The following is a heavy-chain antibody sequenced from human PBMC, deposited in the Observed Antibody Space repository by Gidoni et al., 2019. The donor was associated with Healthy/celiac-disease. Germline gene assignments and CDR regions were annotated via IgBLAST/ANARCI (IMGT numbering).Heavy chain of an antibody. D-gene: IGHD6-6*01. Sequence: QVQLVESGGGVVQPGRSLRHSCAASGFTFSSYGMHWVRQAPGKGLEWVAVIWYDGSNKYYADSVKGRFTISRDNSKNTLYLQMNSLRAEDTAVYYCARDSGSIAAELPDYWGQGTLVTVSS. CDR2: IWYDGSNK. J-gene: IGHJ4*02. V-gene: IGHV3-33*01. CDR1: GFTFSSYG. CDR3: ARDSGSIAAELPDY.